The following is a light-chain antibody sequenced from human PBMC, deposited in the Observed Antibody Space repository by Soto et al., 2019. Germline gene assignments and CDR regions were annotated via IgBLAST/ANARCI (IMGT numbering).Light chain of an antibody. Sequence: EIVLTQSPGTLSSSPGERATLSCRASQSLTNSRLAWYQQKPGQAPKVLIYGGSNRATGIPDRFSGSGSGTDFTLTISRLEPEDFAFYYCQQWSSSPRTFGQGTKLEIK. CDR3: QQWSSSPRT. V-gene: IGKV3-20*01. J-gene: IGKJ2*01. CDR2: GGS. CDR1: QSLTNSR.